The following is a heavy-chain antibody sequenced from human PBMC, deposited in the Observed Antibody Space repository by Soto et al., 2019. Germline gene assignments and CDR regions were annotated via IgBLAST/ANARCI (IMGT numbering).Heavy chain of an antibody. V-gene: IGHV1-3*01. D-gene: IGHD3-22*01. CDR2: INAGNGNT. Sequence: ASVKVSCKASGYTFTSYAMHWVRQAPGQRLEWMGWINAGNGNTKYSQKFQGRVTITRDTSASTAYMELSSLRSEDTAVYYCARGSGYYYWDDCWGQGTLVTVS. CDR1: GYTFTSYA. CDR3: ARGSGYYYWDDC. J-gene: IGHJ4*02.